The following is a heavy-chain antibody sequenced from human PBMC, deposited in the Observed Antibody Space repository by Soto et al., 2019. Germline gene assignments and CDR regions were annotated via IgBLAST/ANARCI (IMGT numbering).Heavy chain of an antibody. V-gene: IGHV1-3*01. CDR3: ARKDYYGSGCYYFDY. J-gene: IGHJ4*02. CDR2: INAANGDT. Sequence: QVQLVQSGAELKNPGASVKVSCKASGYIFTNYPINWVRQAPGQRLEWMGWINAANGDTGYSQNFQGRVTFTIDTSASSVYMEMSSLTSEDTAIYYCARKDYYGSGCYYFDYWGQGTLVTVSS. CDR1: GYIFTNYP. D-gene: IGHD3-10*01.